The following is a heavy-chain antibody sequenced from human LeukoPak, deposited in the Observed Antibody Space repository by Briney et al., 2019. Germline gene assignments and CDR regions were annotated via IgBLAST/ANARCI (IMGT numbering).Heavy chain of an antibody. Sequence: GGSLRLSCAASGFTFSSYWLSWVRQPPAKGLERVANRNQDGSEKYYVDSVKGRFTISRDNAKNSLYLQMNSLRAEDTAVYYCARGPRGSSWYVYFDYWGQGTLVSVSS. CDR3: ARGPRGSSWYVYFDY. D-gene: IGHD6-13*01. V-gene: IGHV3-7*03. CDR1: GFTFSSYW. CDR2: RNQDGSEK. J-gene: IGHJ4*02.